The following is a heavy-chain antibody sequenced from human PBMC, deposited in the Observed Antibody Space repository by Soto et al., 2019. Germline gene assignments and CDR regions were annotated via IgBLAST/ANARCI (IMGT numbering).Heavy chain of an antibody. Sequence: EVQLLESGGGLIQPGGSLRLSCEASGFTFSNYGMTWVRLAPGKGLEWVSTISGSGGRTFYADPVKGRFTISRDNSKNRLDLQMKSLRAEDTAVYYCAKEMIASTLADFFDYWGQGTLVTVSS. V-gene: IGHV3-23*01. CDR2: ISGSGGRT. CDR3: AKEMIASTLADFFDY. CDR1: GFTFSNYG. J-gene: IGHJ4*02. D-gene: IGHD2-21*01.